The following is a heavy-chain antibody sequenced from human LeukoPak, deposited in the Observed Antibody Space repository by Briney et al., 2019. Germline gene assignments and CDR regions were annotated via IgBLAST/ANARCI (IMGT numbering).Heavy chain of an antibody. CDR3: ARLKGYCTNGVCLYYYYYYMDV. Sequence: SETLSLTCAVYGGSFSGYYWTWIRQPPGKGLEWIGEIHYSGSATYNPSLKSRVTISVDTSKNQFSLKLSSVTAADTAVYYCARLKGYCTNGVCLYYYYYYMDVWGKGTTVTVSS. CDR1: GGSFSGYY. CDR2: IHYSGSA. D-gene: IGHD2-8*01. V-gene: IGHV4-34*01. J-gene: IGHJ6*03.